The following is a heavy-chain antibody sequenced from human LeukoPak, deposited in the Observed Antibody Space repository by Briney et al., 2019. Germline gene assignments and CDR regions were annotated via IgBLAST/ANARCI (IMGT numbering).Heavy chain of an antibody. J-gene: IGHJ4*02. CDR1: GGTFSSYA. CDR2: IIPIFGIA. CDR3: ASPGGYSYGRDGFDY. Sequence: SVKVSCKASGGTFSSYAISWVRQAPGQGLEWMGRIIPIFGIANYAQKFQGRVTITADKSTSTAYMELSSLRSEDTAVYYCASPGGYSYGRDGFDYWGQRTLVTVSS. V-gene: IGHV1-69*04. D-gene: IGHD5-18*01.